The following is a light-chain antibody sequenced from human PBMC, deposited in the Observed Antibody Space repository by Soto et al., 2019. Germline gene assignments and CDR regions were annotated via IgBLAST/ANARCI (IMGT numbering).Light chain of an antibody. CDR1: QGISNS. CDR2: AAS. Sequence: DIQMTQSPSSLSASVGDRVSITCRASQGISNSLAWYQQKPGKVPKLLIYAASTLQSGVPSRFSGSGSGTDFTLTISSLQPEDVVTYYCQNYNSDPKTFGQGTNVDI. V-gene: IGKV1-27*01. J-gene: IGKJ1*01. CDR3: QNYNSDPKT.